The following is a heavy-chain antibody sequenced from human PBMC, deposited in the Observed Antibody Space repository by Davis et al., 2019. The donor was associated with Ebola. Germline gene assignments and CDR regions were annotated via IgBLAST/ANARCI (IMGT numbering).Heavy chain of an antibody. V-gene: IGHV3-53*01. Sequence: GESLKISCDASGFTVRNTHMSWVRQAPGKGLEWVSGIYGGDTHYTDSVKGRFTISRDNSKNTLHLQMNSLRVEDTAVYFCVREPTGNYYYFYGMDVWGKGTTVSVSS. CDR2: IYGGDT. CDR3: VREPTGNYYYFYGMDV. D-gene: IGHD4-11*01. CDR1: GFTVRNTH. J-gene: IGHJ6*04.